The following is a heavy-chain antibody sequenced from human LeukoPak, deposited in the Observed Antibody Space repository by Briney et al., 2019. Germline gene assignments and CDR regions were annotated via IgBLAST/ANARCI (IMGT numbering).Heavy chain of an antibody. D-gene: IGHD6-13*01. CDR1: GYTFTSYG. CDR3: ARYSSSWYTYYYMDV. J-gene: IGHJ6*03. CDR2: ISAYNGNT. Sequence: GASVKVSCKASGYTFTSYGISWVRQAPGQGLEWMGWISAYNGNTNYAQKLQGRVTMTTDTSTSTAYMELRSLRSDDTAVYYCARYSSSWYTYYYMDVWGKGTTVTVSS. V-gene: IGHV1-18*01.